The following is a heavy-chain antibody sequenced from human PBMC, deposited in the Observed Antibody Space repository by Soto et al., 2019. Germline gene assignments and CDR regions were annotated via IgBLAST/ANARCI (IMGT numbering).Heavy chain of an antibody. CDR1: GYTFTSYA. D-gene: IGHD3-22*01. Sequence: ASVKVSCKASGYTFTSYAMNWVRQAPGQGLEWMGWINTNTGNPTYAQGFTGRFVFSLDTSVSTAYLQICSLKAEDTAVYYCARDFSSGYPPEYAFDIPGQLTMVTVSS. CDR3: ARDFSSGYPPEYAFDI. J-gene: IGHJ3*02. CDR2: INTNTGNP. V-gene: IGHV7-4-1*01.